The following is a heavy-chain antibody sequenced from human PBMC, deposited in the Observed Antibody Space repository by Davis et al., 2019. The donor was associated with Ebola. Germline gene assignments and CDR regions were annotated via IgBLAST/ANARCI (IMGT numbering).Heavy chain of an antibody. V-gene: IGHV4-39*01. CDR3: ARSNIPGYYYGMDV. D-gene: IGHD2/OR15-2a*01. CDR1: GGSISSSSYY. CDR2: IYYSGST. J-gene: IGHJ6*02. Sequence: SETLSLTCTVSGGSISSSSYYWGWIRQPPGKGLEWIGSIYYSGSTYYNPSLKSRVTISVDTSKNQFSLKLSSVTAADTAVYYCARSNIPGYYYGMDVWGQGTTVTVSS.